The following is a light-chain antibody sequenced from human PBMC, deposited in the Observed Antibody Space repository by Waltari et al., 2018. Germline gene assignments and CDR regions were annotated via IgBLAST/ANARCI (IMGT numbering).Light chain of an antibody. CDR2: DVN. J-gene: IGLJ2*01. CDR3: SSYTSSTTL. Sequence: QSALTQPASVSGSPGQSITLSCTGTSSDVGAYIYVSWYQQHPGKAPKLLIYDVNTRPSGVSNRFSGSKSGNTASLTISGLQAEDEADYYCSSYTSSTTLFGGGTKLTVL. CDR1: SSDVGAYIY. V-gene: IGLV2-14*03.